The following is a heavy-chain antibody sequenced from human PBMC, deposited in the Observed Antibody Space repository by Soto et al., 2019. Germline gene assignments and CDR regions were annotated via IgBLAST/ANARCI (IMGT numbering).Heavy chain of an antibody. CDR1: GDTFKKFA. CDR3: ARGVVPAAGAAPHYFHHGVDV. V-gene: IGHV1-69*06. J-gene: IGHJ6*02. Sequence: QVQLVQSGPEVKKPGSSVKVSCKTSGDTFKKFAISWVRQAPGQGPEWMGGIIPMFGTTKYTQKFQGRVTFTADKSTGTAYMELTSLMSEDTATDFCARGVVPAAGAAPHYFHHGVDVWGQGTTVTVAS. CDR2: IIPMFGTT. D-gene: IGHD2-2*01.